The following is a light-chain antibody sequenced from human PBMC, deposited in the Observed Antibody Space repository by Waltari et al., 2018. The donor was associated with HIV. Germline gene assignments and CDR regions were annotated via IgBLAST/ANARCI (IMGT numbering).Light chain of an antibody. CDR1: RGISSY. CDR3: QYLDSYPL. V-gene: IGKV1-9*01. Sequence: DIQLTQSPSFLSASVGDRVTITCRASRGISSYFAWHQHKPGEAPRLLIYAASTLQSGVPSRFSGSASGTEFTLTISSLQPEDFAIYYCQYLDSYPLFGGRTKVEVK. CDR2: AAS. J-gene: IGKJ4*01.